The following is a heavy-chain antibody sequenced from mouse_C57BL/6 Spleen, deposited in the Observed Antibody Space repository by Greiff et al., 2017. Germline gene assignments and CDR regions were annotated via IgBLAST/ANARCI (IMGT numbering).Heavy chain of an antibody. J-gene: IGHJ3*01. CDR1: GYTFTSYW. D-gene: IGHD1-1*01. CDR2: IHPNSGST. V-gene: IGHV1-64*01. Sequence: QVQLQQPGAELVKPGASVKLSCKASGYTFTSYWMHWVKQRPGQGLEWIGMIHPNSGSTNYNEKFKSKATLTVDKSSSTAYMQLSSLTSEDSAVYYCARVTTVVATFAYWGQGTLVTVSA. CDR3: ARVTTVVATFAY.